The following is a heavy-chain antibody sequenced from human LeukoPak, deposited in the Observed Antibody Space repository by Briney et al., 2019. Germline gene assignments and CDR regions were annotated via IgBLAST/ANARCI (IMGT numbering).Heavy chain of an antibody. J-gene: IGHJ4*02. CDR2: MNSGSI. CDR3: AKMGSGWWFDY. Sequence: GGSLRLSCAASGFTFSDYSMNWVRQAPGKGLEWVSYMNSGSISYADSVKGRFTISRDNAKNSLYLQMNSLRAEDTAVYYCAKMGSGWWFDYWGQGTLVTVSS. D-gene: IGHD6-19*01. CDR1: GFTFSDYS. V-gene: IGHV3-48*01.